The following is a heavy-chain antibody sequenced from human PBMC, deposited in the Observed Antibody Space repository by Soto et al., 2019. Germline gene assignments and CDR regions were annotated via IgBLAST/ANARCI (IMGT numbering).Heavy chain of an antibody. D-gene: IGHD4-17*01. CDR3: ARGGPVTTVSLRHYYYMHV. CDR1: GGSFSGYY. V-gene: IGHV4-34*01. CDR2: INHSGST. J-gene: IGHJ6*03. Sequence: SETLSLTCAVYGGSFSGYYWSWIRQPPGKGLEWIGEINHSGSTNYNPSLKSRVTISVDTSKNQFSLKLSSVTAADTAVYYCARGGPVTTVSLRHYYYMHVPGKATTVSVSS.